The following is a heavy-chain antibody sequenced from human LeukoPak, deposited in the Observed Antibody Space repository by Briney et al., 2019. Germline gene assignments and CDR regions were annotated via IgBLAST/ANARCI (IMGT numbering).Heavy chain of an antibody. CDR2: INHSGST. Sequence: PSETLSLTCAVYGGSFSGYYWSWIRQPPGKGLEWIGEINHSGSTNYNPSLESRVTISVDTSKNQFSLKLSSVTAADTAVYYCARGVWTPPSLSPYYGSGSYYRGTYFDYWGQGTLVTVSS. CDR3: ARGVWTPPSLSPYYGSGSYYRGTYFDY. J-gene: IGHJ4*02. CDR1: GGSFSGYY. V-gene: IGHV4-34*01. D-gene: IGHD3-10*01.